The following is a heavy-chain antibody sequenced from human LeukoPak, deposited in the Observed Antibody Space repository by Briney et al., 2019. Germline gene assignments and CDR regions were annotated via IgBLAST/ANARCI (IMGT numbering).Heavy chain of an antibody. CDR3: ARDALRTGYLAGHYYYMDV. CDR2: IIPIFGTA. D-gene: IGHD3/OR15-3a*01. Sequence: GASVKVSCKASGGTFSSYAISWVRQAPGQGLEWMGRIIPIFGTANYAQKFQGRVTITTDESTSTAYMELSSLRSEDTAVYYCARDALRTGYLAGHYYYMDVWGKGTTVTVSS. CDR1: GGTFSSYA. V-gene: IGHV1-69*05. J-gene: IGHJ6*03.